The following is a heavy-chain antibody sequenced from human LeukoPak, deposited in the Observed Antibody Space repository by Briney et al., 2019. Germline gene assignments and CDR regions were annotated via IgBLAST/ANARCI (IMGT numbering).Heavy chain of an antibody. D-gene: IGHD2-2*01. CDR1: GYTFTSYG. Sequence: ASVKVSCKASGYTFTSYGISWVRQAPGQGLEWMGWINAGKGNTKYSQKLQGRVTITGDTSASTAYMELSSLRSEDTAVYYCARGSCSSTSCFMDVWGQGTTVTVSS. V-gene: IGHV1-18*01. CDR2: INAGKGNT. J-gene: IGHJ6*02. CDR3: ARGSCSSTSCFMDV.